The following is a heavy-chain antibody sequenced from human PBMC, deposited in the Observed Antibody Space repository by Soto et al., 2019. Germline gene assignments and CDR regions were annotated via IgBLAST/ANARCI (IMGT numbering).Heavy chain of an antibody. CDR1: GYTFTGYY. D-gene: IGHD2-21*02. CDR3: ASTYHDPSLKSRVTISVDTSKNQCALKLRSVTAADTAVYYCAREKVSLLWFGEPRRANYYYYGMDV. Sequence: ASVKVSCKASGYTFTGYYMHWVRQAPGQGLEWMGWINPNSGGTNYAQKFQGWVTMTRDTSISTAYMELSRLRSDDTAVYYCASTYHDPSLKSRVTISVDTSKNQCALKLRSVTAADTAVYYCAREKVSLLWFGEPRRANYYYYGMDVWGQGTTVTVSS. J-gene: IGHJ6*02. V-gene: IGHV1-2*04. CDR2: INPNSGGT.